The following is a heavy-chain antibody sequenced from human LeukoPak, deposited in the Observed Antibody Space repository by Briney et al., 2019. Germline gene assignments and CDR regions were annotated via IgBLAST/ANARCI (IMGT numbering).Heavy chain of an antibody. D-gene: IGHD6-13*01. V-gene: IGHV3-21*01. CDR3: ARDNSKMAAAGTFGY. Sequence: GGSLRLSCAASGFTFSSYSMNWVRQAPGKGLEWVSSISSSSSYIYYADSVKGRFTISRDNAKNSLYLQMNSLRAEDTAVYYCARDNSKMAAAGTFGYWGQGTLVTVSS. CDR2: ISSSSSYI. CDR1: GFTFSSYS. J-gene: IGHJ4*02.